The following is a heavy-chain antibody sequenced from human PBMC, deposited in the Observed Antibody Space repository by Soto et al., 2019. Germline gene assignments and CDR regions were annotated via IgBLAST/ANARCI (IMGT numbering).Heavy chain of an antibody. D-gene: IGHD2-15*01. CDR2: IYYSGST. J-gene: IGHJ4*02. CDR3: AGSLGYCSGGSCYSSSYYFDY. V-gene: IGHV4-31*03. CDR1: GGSISSGGYY. Sequence: QVQLQESGPGLVKPSQTLSLTCTVSGGSISSGGYYWSWIRQHPGKGLEWIGYIYYSGSTYYNPSLTSRVTISVDTSKNQFSLKLSSVTAADTAVYYCAGSLGYCSGGSCYSSSYYFDYWGQGTLVTVSS.